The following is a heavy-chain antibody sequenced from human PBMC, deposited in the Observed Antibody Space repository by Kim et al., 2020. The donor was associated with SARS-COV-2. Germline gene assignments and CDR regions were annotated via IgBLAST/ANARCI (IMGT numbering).Heavy chain of an antibody. D-gene: IGHD6-13*01. V-gene: IGHV4-59*06. Sequence: SETLSLTCTVSGGSMSGYYWSWIRQPPGEGLEWIGHIFYGGATYYNPSLTGRLTISLDTSTTQFSLKLNSVPAADTAVFYCAGWNPVAGAYYFDYWGQGT. CDR1: GGSMSGYY. J-gene: IGHJ4*02. CDR3: AGWNPVAGAYYFDY. CDR2: IFYGGAT.